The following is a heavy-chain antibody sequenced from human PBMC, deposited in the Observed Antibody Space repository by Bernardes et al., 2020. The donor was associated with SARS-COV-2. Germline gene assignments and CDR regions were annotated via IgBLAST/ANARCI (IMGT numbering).Heavy chain of an antibody. CDR1: GGSISSSSYY. CDR3: ARGGSRATWIQLWFSPPFDY. V-gene: IGHV4-39*01. CDR2: IYYSGST. D-gene: IGHD5-18*01. Sequence: SETLYLTCTVSGGSISSSSYYWGWLRQPPGQGLEWIGSIYYSGSTYYNPSLKSRVTISVDTTKNQFSLKLSSVPAADTAVYYCARGGSRATWIQLWFSPPFDYWGQGTLVTVSS. J-gene: IGHJ4*02.